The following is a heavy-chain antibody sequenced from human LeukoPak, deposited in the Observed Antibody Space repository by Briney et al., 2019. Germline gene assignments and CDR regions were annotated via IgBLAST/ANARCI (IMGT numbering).Heavy chain of an antibody. J-gene: IGHJ4*02. CDR2: IYHSGST. Sequence: PSETLSLTRTVSGGSISSGGYYWSWIRQPPGKGLEWIGYIYHSGSTYYNPSLKSRVTISVDRSKNQFSLKLSSVTAADTAVYYCARDRYDYRVDYWGQGTLVTVSS. D-gene: IGHD4-11*01. CDR3: ARDRYDYRVDY. V-gene: IGHV4-30-2*01. CDR1: GGSISSGGYY.